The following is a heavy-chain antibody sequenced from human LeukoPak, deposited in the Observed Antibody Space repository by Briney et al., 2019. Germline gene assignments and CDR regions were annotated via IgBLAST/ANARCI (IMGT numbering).Heavy chain of an antibody. V-gene: IGHV3-7*01. CDR3: ARGVAARLQLDY. CDR2: IKYDGKEK. D-gene: IGHD6-6*01. J-gene: IGHJ4*02. CDR1: GIPINSYW. Sequence: GSLRLSCVVSGIPINSYWMSWVRQAPGKGLEWVANIKYDGKEKYYVDSVKGRFTMSKDNAKNSLYLQMNSLRVEDTAVYYCARGVAARLQLDYWGQGTLVTVSS.